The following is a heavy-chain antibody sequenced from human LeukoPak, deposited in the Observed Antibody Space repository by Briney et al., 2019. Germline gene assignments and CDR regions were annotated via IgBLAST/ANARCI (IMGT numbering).Heavy chain of an antibody. Sequence: PGGSLRLSCAASGFTFSSYSMNWVRQAPGKGLEWVSSISSGSTYIYYADSVKGRFTISRDNAKNSLYLQMNSLRAEDTAVYYCATGSRITMLQGDYWGQGALVTVSS. J-gene: IGHJ4*02. CDR1: GFTFSSYS. CDR2: ISSGSTYI. D-gene: IGHD3-10*01. CDR3: ATGSRITMLQGDY. V-gene: IGHV3-21*01.